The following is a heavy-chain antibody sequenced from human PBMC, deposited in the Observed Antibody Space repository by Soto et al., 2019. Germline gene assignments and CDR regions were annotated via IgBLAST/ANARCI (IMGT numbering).Heavy chain of an antibody. CDR2: ISGGSAYI. CDR1: GFIFSSYY. D-gene: IGHD6-25*01. CDR3: VRVWRLVGRYGMDV. Sequence: LRLSCVGPGFIFSSYYMNWVRQAPGKGLEWVSSISGGSAYIYYADSVKGRFTISRDNAKNSLYLEMNSLRVEDTAVYYCVRVWRLVGRYGMDVWGQGTTVTVSS. J-gene: IGHJ6*02. V-gene: IGHV3-21*01.